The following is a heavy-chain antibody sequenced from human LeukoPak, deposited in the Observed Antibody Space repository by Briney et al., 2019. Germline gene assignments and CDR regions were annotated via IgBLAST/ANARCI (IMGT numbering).Heavy chain of an antibody. Sequence: GGSLRLSCAASGFTVRTTYMSWVRQAPGKGLEWVANINEDGSEKYCVDSMKGRFTISRDNAKDSLYLQMNSLRAEDTAVYYCASLSGWRSDYWGQGTLVTVSS. CDR2: INEDGSEK. CDR3: ASLSGWRSDY. D-gene: IGHD2-15*01. J-gene: IGHJ4*02. V-gene: IGHV3-7*02. CDR1: GFTVRTTY.